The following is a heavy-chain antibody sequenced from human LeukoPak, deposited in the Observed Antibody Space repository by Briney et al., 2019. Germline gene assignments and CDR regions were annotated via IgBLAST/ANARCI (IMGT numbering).Heavy chain of an antibody. D-gene: IGHD2-2*01. J-gene: IGHJ4*02. CDR1: GYSISSGYY. CDR3: ARLGYCSSTSCYDY. Sequence: PSETLSLTCAVSGYSISSGYYWGWIRQPPGKGLEWIGSIYHSGSTYYNPSLKSRVAISVDPSKNQFSLKLSSVTAADTAVYYCARLGYCSSTSCYDYWGQGTLVTVSS. CDR2: IYHSGST. V-gene: IGHV4-38-2*01.